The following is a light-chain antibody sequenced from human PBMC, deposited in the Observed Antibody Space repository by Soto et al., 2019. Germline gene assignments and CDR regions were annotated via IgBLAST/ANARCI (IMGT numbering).Light chain of an antibody. J-gene: IGKJ2*01. CDR2: GAS. CDR3: QQYRNSLYT. Sequence: EIVLTQSPGTLSLSPGERATLSCRASQSVSSSYLAWYQQNPGQAPRLLIYGASSRATGIPDRFSGSGSGTDFTLTISRLEPEDFAVYYCQQYRNSLYTFGQGTKLEIK. V-gene: IGKV3-20*01. CDR1: QSVSSSY.